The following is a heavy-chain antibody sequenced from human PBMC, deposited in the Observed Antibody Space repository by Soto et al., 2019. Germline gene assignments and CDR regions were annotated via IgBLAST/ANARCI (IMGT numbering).Heavy chain of an antibody. V-gene: IGHV4-31*03. D-gene: IGHD2-21*01. CDR2: IYYSGST. Sequence: SETLSLTCTVSGGSISSGGYYWSWIRQHPGKGLEWIGYIYYSGSTYYNPSLKSRVTISVDTSKNQFSLKLSSVTAADTAVYYCARVQGAAYCGGDPCALDYWGQGTLVTVSS. CDR1: GGSISSGGYY. CDR3: ARVQGAAYCGGDPCALDY. J-gene: IGHJ4*02.